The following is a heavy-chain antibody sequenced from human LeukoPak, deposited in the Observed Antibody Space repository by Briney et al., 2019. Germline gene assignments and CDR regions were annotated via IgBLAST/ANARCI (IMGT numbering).Heavy chain of an antibody. CDR2: VYHSGRT. J-gene: IGHJ4*02. CDR1: GDSISSSTYY. Sequence: SETLSLTCTVSGDSISSSTYYWAWVRQPPGKGLEWIGSVYHSGRTYYDPSLKSRVTVSVDTSRNQFSLRLGSVTAADTAVYYCARLITGNYGNYFDYWGQGTLVTVSP. CDR3: ARLITGNYGNYFDY. V-gene: IGHV4-39*01. D-gene: IGHD1-20*01.